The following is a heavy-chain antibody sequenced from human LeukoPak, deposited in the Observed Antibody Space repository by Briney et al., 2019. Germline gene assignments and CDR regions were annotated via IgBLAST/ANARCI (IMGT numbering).Heavy chain of an antibody. D-gene: IGHD4-11*01. V-gene: IGHV4-38-2*01. Sequence: PSETLSLTCAVSGYSISSGYYWGWIRQPPGKGLEWIGSIYHSGSTYYNPSLKSRVTISVDTSKNQFSLKLSSVTAADTAVYYCARLFPFRPMTTVPSAHFDYWGQGTLVTVSS. CDR1: GYSISSGYY. CDR3: ARLFPFRPMTTVPSAHFDY. CDR2: IYHSGST. J-gene: IGHJ4*02.